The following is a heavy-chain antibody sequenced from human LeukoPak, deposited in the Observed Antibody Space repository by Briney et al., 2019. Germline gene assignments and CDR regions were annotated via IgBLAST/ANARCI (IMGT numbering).Heavy chain of an antibody. CDR3: TTDSSCGGDCYFHSYYSGREV. CDR2: IKRKTDGGPI. Sequence: GGSLRLTCAASGFTFRNAWMSWVRQAPGKGLEWVGRIKRKTDGGPIDYTAIVNGRFTISRNDSKNTLLLQMNSLKTEDKYGSYCTTDSSCGGDCYFHSYYSGREVWGQGNTVTVSS. CDR1: GFTFRNAW. D-gene: IGHD2-21*02. J-gene: IGHJ6*02. V-gene: IGHV3-15*01.